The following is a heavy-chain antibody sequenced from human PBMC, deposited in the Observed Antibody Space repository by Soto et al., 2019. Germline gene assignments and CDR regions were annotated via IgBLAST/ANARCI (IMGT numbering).Heavy chain of an antibody. CDR2: IYHSGTT. J-gene: IGHJ3*02. Sequence: SETLSLTCSVSGDSIINGYYWAWIRQPPGKGLEWIGSIYHSGTTYYNPSLKSRVTISVDRSKNQLSLKLSSVTAADTAVYYCARGELGTTTDAFNIWGQGTMVTVSS. D-gene: IGHD1-7*01. CDR3: ARGELGTTTDAFNI. V-gene: IGHV4-38-2*02. CDR1: GDSIINGYY.